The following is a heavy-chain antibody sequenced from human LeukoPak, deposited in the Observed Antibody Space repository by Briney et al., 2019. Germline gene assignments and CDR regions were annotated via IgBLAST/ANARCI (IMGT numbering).Heavy chain of an antibody. J-gene: IGHJ4*02. Sequence: SETLSLTCTVSGGSISSYYWSWIRQPPGKGLERIGYIYYSGSTNYNPSLKSRVTISVDTSKNQFSLKLSSVTAADTAVYYCAREGSGWAYYYDSSGYYGSTGFDYWGQGTLVTVSS. D-gene: IGHD3-22*01. CDR3: AREGSGWAYYYDSSGYYGSTGFDY. CDR2: IYYSGST. CDR1: GGSISSYY. V-gene: IGHV4-59*01.